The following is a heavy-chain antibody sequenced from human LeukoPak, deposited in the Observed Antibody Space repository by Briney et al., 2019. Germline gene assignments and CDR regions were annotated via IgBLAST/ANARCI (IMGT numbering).Heavy chain of an antibody. D-gene: IGHD1-7*01. CDR2: IQYDGTRK. CDR3: AKVELLGYMDV. CDR1: GFTFSSYG. J-gene: IGHJ6*03. V-gene: IGHV3-30*02. Sequence: PGGSLRLSCAASGFTFSSYGMHWVRQAPGVGPEWVAFIQYDGTRKYYADSVKGRFTISRDNSKNTLYLQMNSLRAEDMALYYCAKVELLGYMDVWGKGTTVTVSS.